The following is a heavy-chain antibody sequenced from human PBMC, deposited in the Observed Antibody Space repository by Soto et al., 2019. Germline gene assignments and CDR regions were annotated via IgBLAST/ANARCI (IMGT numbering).Heavy chain of an antibody. CDR1: GYTFTSYD. V-gene: IGHV1-8*01. D-gene: IGHD2-15*01. CDR3: ARGLRWPPNFDY. J-gene: IGHJ4*02. Sequence: GASGKVSCKASGYTFTSYDINWVRQATGQGLEWMGWMNPNSGNTGYAQKFQGRVTMTRNTSISTAYMELSSLRSEDTAVYYCARGLRWPPNFDYWGQGTLVTVSS. CDR2: MNPNSGNT.